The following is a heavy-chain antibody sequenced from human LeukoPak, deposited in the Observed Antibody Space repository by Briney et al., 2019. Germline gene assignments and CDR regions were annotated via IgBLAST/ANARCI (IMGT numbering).Heavy chain of an antibody. CDR1: GGTFSSYA. CDR3: ARAVAGTYYFDY. D-gene: IGHD6-19*01. V-gene: IGHV1-69*13. J-gene: IGHJ4*02. Sequence: ASVKVSCKASGGTFSSYAISWVRQAPGQGLEWMGGIIPIFGTANYAQKFQGRVTITADESTSTAYMELSSLRSEDTAVYYCARAVAGTYYFDYWGQGTPVTVSS. CDR2: IIPIFGTA.